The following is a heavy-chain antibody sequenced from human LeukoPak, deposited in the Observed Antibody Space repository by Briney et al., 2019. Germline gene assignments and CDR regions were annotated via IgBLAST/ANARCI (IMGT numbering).Heavy chain of an antibody. CDR3: ASSIAVAGTGFDY. V-gene: IGHV1-3*02. J-gene: IGHJ4*02. Sequence: ASVKVSCKASGYTFTSYAMHWVRQAPGQRLEWMGWSNAGNGNTKYSQEFQGRVTITRDTSASTAYMELSSLRSEDTAVYYCASSIAVAGTGFDYWGQETLVAVSS. CDR2: SNAGNGNT. CDR1: GYTFTSYA. D-gene: IGHD6-19*01.